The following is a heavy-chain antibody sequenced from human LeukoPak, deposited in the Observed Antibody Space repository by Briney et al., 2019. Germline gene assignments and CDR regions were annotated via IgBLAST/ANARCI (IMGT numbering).Heavy chain of an antibody. D-gene: IGHD3-22*01. J-gene: IGHJ4*02. CDR1: GFTFSSYA. V-gene: IGHV3-23*01. Sequence: PGGSLRLSCAASGFTFSSYAMSWVRQAPGKGLEWVSAISGSGGSTYYADSVKGRFTISRDNSKNTLYLQMNSLRAEDTAVYYCAKAASYYYDSSGYWDYWGQGTLVTVSS. CDR3: AKAASYYYDSSGYWDY. CDR2: ISGSGGST.